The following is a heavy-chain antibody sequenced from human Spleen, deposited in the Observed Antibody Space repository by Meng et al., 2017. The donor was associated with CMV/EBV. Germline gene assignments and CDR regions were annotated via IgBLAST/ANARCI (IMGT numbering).Heavy chain of an antibody. CDR1: GYSFTSYW. Sequence: GGSLRLSCKGSGYSFTSYWIGWVRQMPGKGLEWMGIIYPGDSDTRYSPSFQGQVTISADKSISTAYLQLSSLKASDTAMYYCARRGSTWFVDYWGQGTLVTVSS. V-gene: IGHV5-51*01. D-gene: IGHD3-10*01. CDR2: IYPGDSDT. CDR3: ARRGSTWFVDY. J-gene: IGHJ4*02.